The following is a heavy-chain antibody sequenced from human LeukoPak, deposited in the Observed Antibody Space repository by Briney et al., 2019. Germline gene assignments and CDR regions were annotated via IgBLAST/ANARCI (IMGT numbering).Heavy chain of an antibody. J-gene: IGHJ4*02. D-gene: IGHD1-26*01. CDR3: ARARLIVGALIDWEVRYYFDY. Sequence: SETLSLTCAVYGGSFSGYYWSWIRQPPGKGLEWIGEINHSGSTNYNPSLKSRVTISVDTSKNQFSLKLSSVTAADTAVYYCARARLIVGALIDWEVRYYFDYWGQGTLVTASS. V-gene: IGHV4-34*01. CDR2: INHSGST. CDR1: GGSFSGYY.